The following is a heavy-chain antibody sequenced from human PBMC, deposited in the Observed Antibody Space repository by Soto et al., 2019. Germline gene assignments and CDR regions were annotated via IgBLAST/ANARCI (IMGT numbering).Heavy chain of an antibody. J-gene: IGHJ6*02. CDR3: ARGNYYGMDV. V-gene: IGHV4-30-4*01. Sequence: QVQLQESGPGLVKPSQTLSLTCTVSGGSISSADYYWSWIRQPPGKGLEWIGYIYKSGTTDYNPSLKSRVTKSIDTSKNQFSLKLSSVTAADTAVYYCARGNYYGMDVWGQGTTVTVSS. CDR2: IYKSGTT. CDR1: GGSISSADYY.